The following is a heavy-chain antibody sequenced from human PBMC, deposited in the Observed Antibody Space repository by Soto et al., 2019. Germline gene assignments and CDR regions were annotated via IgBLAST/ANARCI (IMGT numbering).Heavy chain of an antibody. CDR1: GFTFSSYA. D-gene: IGHD3-10*01. V-gene: IGHV3-23*01. CDR2: ISGSGGST. J-gene: IGHJ4*02. Sequence: EVQLLESGGGLVQPGGSLRLSCAASGFTFSSYAMSWVRQAPGKGLEWVSAISGSGGSTYYADSVKGRFTISRDNSKNTLYLQMNSLRAEDTAVYYCAKVSLLSMLKPLGFDYWGQGTLVTVSS. CDR3: AKVSLLSMLKPLGFDY.